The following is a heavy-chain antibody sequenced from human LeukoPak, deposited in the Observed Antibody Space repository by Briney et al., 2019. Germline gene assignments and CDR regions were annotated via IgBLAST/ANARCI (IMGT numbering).Heavy chain of an antibody. J-gene: IGHJ4*02. CDR3: AKDFMYRFPLYGPKNY. D-gene: IGHD4/OR15-4a*01. CDR2: ISYDGSNK. Sequence: RPGGSLRLSCAASGFTFSSYAMHWVRQAPGKGLEWVAVISYDGSNKYYADSVKGRFTISRDNSKNTLYLQMNSPRAEDTTVYYCAKDFMYRFPLYGPKNYWGQGTLVTVSS. CDR1: GFTFSSYA. V-gene: IGHV3-30*18.